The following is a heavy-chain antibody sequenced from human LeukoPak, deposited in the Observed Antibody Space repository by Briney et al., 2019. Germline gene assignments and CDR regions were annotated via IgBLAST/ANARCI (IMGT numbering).Heavy chain of an antibody. CDR3: MRDYMGWFDP. CDR1: GFSLSNFQ. V-gene: IGHV3-30-3*01. CDR2: ISLDGSTE. J-gene: IGHJ5*02. Sequence: SLRLSCVASGFSLSNFQMYWVRQAPGKGPEWVSIISLDGSTEFYADSVKGRFTISRDTASNTMHLEMNNLRIEDTAVYYCMRDYMGWFDPWGQGSLVTVSS. D-gene: IGHD3-10*01.